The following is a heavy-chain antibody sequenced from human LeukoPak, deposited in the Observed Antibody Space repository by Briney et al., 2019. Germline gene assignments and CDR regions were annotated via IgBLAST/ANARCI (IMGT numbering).Heavy chain of an antibody. Sequence: PGGSLRLSCAASGFTFDDYAMHWVRQAPGKGLEWVSGISWNSGSIGYADSVKGRFTISRDNAKNSLYLQMNSLRAEDTALYYCAKAPGGDSSSWYYFDYWGQGTLVTVSS. CDR3: AKAPGGDSSSWYYFDY. J-gene: IGHJ4*02. CDR1: GFTFDDYA. D-gene: IGHD6-13*01. CDR2: ISWNSGSI. V-gene: IGHV3-9*01.